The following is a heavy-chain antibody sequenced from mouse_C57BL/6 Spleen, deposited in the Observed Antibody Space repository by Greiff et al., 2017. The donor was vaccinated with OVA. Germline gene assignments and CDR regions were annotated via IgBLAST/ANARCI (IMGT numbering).Heavy chain of an antibody. V-gene: IGHV1-52*01. Sequence: QVQLQQPGAELVRPGSSVKLSCKASGYTFTSYWMHWVKPRPIQGLEWIGNIDPSDSEPHYNQKFKDKATLTVDKSSSTAYMQLSSLTSEDSAVYYCARLPIYYGSSYNAMDYWGQGTSVTVSS. CDR3: ARLPIYYGSSYNAMDY. D-gene: IGHD1-1*01. CDR2: IDPSDSEP. J-gene: IGHJ4*01. CDR1: GYTFTSYW.